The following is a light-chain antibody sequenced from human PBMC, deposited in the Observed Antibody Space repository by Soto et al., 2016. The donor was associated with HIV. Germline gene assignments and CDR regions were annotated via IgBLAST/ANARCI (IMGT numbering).Light chain of an antibody. CDR2: AAS. J-gene: IGKJ2*01. V-gene: IGKV1-39*01. CDR1: QTISTY. Sequence: DIQMTQSPSSLSASVGDRVTITCRASQTISTYLNWYQQKPGKAPKLPIYAASSLQSGVPSRFSGSGSGTDFTLTISSLQPEDFATYYCQQSYSIPMYTFGQGTKLEIK. CDR3: QQSYSIPMYT.